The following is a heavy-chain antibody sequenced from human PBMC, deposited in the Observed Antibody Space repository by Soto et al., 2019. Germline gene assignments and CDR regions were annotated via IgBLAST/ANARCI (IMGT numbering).Heavy chain of an antibody. CDR3: GRGVRGYDSNGYCPYTFDV. D-gene: IGHD3-22*01. V-gene: IGHV4-4*08. J-gene: IGHJ3*01. CDR2: IYPGGST. CDR1: GGSIDYYY. Sequence: SETLSLTCDVSGGSIDYYYWAWIRQPPGKALEWLVYIYPGGSTKYNPSLQSRVTMPVEASKNQVSLKLSFVTAADTALYSCGRGVRGYDSNGYCPYTFDVWGQGAMVTVSS.